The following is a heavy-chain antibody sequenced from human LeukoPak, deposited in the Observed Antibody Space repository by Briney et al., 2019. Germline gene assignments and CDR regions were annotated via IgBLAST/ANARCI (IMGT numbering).Heavy chain of an antibody. CDR3: ARDGSYTGTDYYYYYMDV. Sequence: GGSLRLSCAASAFTFNTYAMSWVRQAPGQGLEWLSAISGSGGSTYYADSVKGRFTISRDNSKNTLYLQMNSLRAEDTAVYYCARDGSYTGTDYYYYYMDVWGEGTTVTVSS. D-gene: IGHD2-2*02. V-gene: IGHV3-23*01. CDR2: ISGSGGST. CDR1: AFTFNTYA. J-gene: IGHJ6*03.